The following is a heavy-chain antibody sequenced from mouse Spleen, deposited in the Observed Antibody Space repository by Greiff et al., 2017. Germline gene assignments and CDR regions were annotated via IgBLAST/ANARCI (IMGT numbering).Heavy chain of an antibody. CDR3: ARRGYGYAMDY. J-gene: IGHJ4*01. CDR2: ISNGGGST. Sequence: EVQLVESGGGLVQPGGSLKLSCATSGFTFSDYYMYWVRQTPEKRLEWVAYISNGGGSTYYPDTVKGRFTISRDNAKNTLYLQMSRLKSEDTAMYYCARRGYGYAMDYWGQGTSVTVSS. V-gene: IGHV5-12*02. D-gene: IGHD2-2*01. CDR1: GFTFSDYY.